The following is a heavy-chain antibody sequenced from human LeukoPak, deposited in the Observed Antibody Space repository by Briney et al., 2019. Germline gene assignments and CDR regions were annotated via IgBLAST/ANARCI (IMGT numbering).Heavy chain of an antibody. J-gene: IGHJ4*02. Sequence: PSETLSLTCTVSGGXXXXXXXXXGXXXQPXXXGXEXXXXXXXXGXTYXNPSXKSRVXISVDTSKSQFSLKLSSVTAADTAVYYCARLTRSMXITMVRGVTPPDYWGQGTLVTVSS. CDR1: GGXXXXXXXX. V-gene: IGHV4-39*01. CDR2: XXXXGXT. D-gene: IGHD3-10*01. CDR3: ARLTRSMXITMVRGVTPPDY.